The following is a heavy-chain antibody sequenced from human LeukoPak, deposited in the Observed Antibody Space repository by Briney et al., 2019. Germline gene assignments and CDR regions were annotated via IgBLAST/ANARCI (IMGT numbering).Heavy chain of an antibody. J-gene: IGHJ6*03. D-gene: IGHD2-15*01. CDR1: GGSISRYY. V-gene: IGHV4-59*01. CDR3: ARVQYAAGSYYMDV. Sequence: SETLSPTCTVSGGSISRYYWSWIRQPPGKGLEWIGFSYYTGNTNYNPSLKSRVTISVDTSTNQFSLKLSSVTAADTAVYYCARVQYAAGSYYMDVWGEGTTVTVSS. CDR2: SYYTGNT.